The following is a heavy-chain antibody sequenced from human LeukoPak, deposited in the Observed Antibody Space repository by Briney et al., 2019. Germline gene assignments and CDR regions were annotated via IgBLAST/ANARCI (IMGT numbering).Heavy chain of an antibody. Sequence: SETLSLTCAVYGGSFSGYYWSWIRQPPGKGLEWIGEINHSGSTNYNPSLKSRVTISVDTSKNQFSLKLSSVTAADTAVYYCARGYGSSWYGIRGYYYGMDVWGQGTTVTVSS. CDR1: GGSFSGYY. J-gene: IGHJ6*02. V-gene: IGHV4-34*01. CDR3: ARGYGSSWYGIRGYYYGMDV. CDR2: INHSGST. D-gene: IGHD6-13*01.